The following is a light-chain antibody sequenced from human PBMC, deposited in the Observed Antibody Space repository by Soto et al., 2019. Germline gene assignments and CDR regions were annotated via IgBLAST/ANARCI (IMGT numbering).Light chain of an antibody. V-gene: IGKV3-11*01. CDR1: QSIGTS. CDR2: DAS. CDR3: QQRSNWLIT. Sequence: PGDRATLSRRASQSIGTSLAWYQQIPGQAPRLLIYDASKRATGIPARFSGGGSGTDFTLTISSLEPEDFAVYYCQQRSNWLITFGQGTRLE. J-gene: IGKJ5*01.